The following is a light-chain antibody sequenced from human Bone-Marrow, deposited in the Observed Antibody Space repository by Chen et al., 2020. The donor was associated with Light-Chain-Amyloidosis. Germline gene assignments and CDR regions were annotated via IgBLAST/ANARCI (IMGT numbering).Light chain of an antibody. CDR1: QSIGTA. V-gene: IGKV1-5*03. Sequence: DIQMTQSPFALSASVGDRVTITCRASQSIGTALAWYQQKPGKAPELLIFKASRLDTGVPSRFSGSGSGTEFTLTISSLQPDDSGTYYCQEYNSYLFTFGQGTRLEIK. J-gene: IGKJ5*01. CDR3: QEYNSYLFT. CDR2: KAS.